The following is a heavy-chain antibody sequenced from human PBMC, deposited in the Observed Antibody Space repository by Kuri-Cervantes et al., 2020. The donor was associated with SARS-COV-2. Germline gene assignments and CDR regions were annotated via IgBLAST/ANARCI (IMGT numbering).Heavy chain of an antibody. CDR3: ARGRGYHDSSGYYFDS. CDR1: GGSISSGGYF. Sequence: SETLSLTCAVSGGSISSGGYFWSWIRQPPGKGLEWIGYIYHSGSTYYNPSLKSRVTISVDTSKNQFSLKLTSVTAADTAVYFCARGRGYHDSSGYYFDSWGQGTLVTVSS. V-gene: IGHV4-30-2*01. CDR2: IYHSGST. D-gene: IGHD3-22*01. J-gene: IGHJ4*02.